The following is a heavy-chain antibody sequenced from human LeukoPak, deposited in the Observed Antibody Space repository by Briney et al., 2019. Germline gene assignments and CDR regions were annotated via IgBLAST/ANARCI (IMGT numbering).Heavy chain of an antibody. Sequence: ASVKVSCKASGYTFTGYYMHWVRQAPGQGLEWMGWINPNSGGTNYAQKFQGRGTMTRDTSISTAYMELSRLRSDDTAVYYCARGQYYDFWSGYHFDYWGQGTLVTVSS. D-gene: IGHD3-3*01. J-gene: IGHJ4*02. V-gene: IGHV1-2*02. CDR2: INPNSGGT. CDR1: GYTFTGYY. CDR3: ARGQYYDFWSGYHFDY.